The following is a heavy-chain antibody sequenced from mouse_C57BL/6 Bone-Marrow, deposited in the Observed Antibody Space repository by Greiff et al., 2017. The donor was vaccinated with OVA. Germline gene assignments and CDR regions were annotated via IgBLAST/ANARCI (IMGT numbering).Heavy chain of an antibody. CDR3: ARMGYGSSFAY. V-gene: IGHV5-17*01. D-gene: IGHD1-1*01. Sequence: EVHLVESGGGLVKPGGSLKLSCAASGFTFSDYGMHWVRQAPEKGLEWVAYISSGSSTIYYADTVKGRFTISRDNAKNTLFLQMTSLRSEDTAMYYCARMGYGSSFAYWGQGTLVTVSA. J-gene: IGHJ3*01. CDR1: GFTFSDYG. CDR2: ISSGSSTI.